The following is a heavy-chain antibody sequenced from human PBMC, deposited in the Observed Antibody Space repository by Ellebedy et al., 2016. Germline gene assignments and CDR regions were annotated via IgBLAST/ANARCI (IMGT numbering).Heavy chain of an antibody. J-gene: IGHJ5*02. CDR3: ARGFITMVRGVILGVGFDP. CDR1: GGSISSYY. V-gene: IGHV4-59*01. CDR2: IYYSGST. D-gene: IGHD3-10*01. Sequence: SETLSLXCTVSGGSISSYYWSWIRQPPGKGLEWIGYIYYSGSTNYNPSLKSRVTISVDTSKNQFSLKLSSVTAADTAVYYCARGFITMVRGVILGVGFDPWGQGTLVTVSS.